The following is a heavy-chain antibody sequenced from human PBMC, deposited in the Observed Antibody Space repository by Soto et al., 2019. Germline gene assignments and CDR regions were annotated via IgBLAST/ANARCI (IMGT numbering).Heavy chain of an antibody. J-gene: IGHJ6*02. CDR3: AKKTRQQLHYYYYYGMDV. Sequence: QVQLVESGGGVVQPGRSLRLSCAASGFTFSSYGMHWVRQAPGKGLEWVAVISYDGSNKYYADSVKGRFTISRDNSKNSLYLQMTSLRAEDRAVYYCAKKTRQQLHYYYYYGMDVWGQGTTVTVSS. D-gene: IGHD6-13*01. V-gene: IGHV3-30*18. CDR1: GFTFSSYG. CDR2: ISYDGSNK.